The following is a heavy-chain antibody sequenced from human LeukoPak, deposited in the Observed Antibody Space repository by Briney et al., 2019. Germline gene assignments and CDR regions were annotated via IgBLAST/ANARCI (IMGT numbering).Heavy chain of an antibody. CDR1: GYTFTSYD. Sequence: ASVKVSCKASGYTFTSYDINWVRQATGQGLEWMGWMNPNSGNTGYAQRFQGRVTMTRNTSISTAYMELSSLRSEDTAVYYCARGRGKVAGTDYYYYYGMDVWGQGTTVTVSS. J-gene: IGHJ6*02. CDR2: MNPNSGNT. V-gene: IGHV1-8*01. D-gene: IGHD6-19*01. CDR3: ARGRGKVAGTDYYYYYGMDV.